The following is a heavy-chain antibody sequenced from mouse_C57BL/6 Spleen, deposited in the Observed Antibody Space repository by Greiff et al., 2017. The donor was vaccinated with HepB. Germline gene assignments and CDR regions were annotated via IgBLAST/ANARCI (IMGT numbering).Heavy chain of an antibody. Sequence: EVQLQQSGTVLARPGASVKMSCKTSGYTFTSYWMHWVKQRPGQGLEWIGAIYPGNSDTSYNQKFKGKAKLTAVTSASTAYMELSSLTNEDSAVYYSTRGVTTVVAPMDYWGQGTSVTVSS. CDR2: IYPGNSDT. V-gene: IGHV1-5*01. D-gene: IGHD1-1*01. CDR1: GYTFTSYW. CDR3: TRGVTTVVAPMDY. J-gene: IGHJ4*01.